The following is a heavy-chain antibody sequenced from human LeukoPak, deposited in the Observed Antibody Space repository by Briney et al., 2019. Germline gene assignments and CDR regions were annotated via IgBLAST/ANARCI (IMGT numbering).Heavy chain of an antibody. CDR2: ISSSSGYR. D-gene: IGHD2-8*01. J-gene: IGHJ5*02. CDR3: ARGYTNGYPT. CDR1: GFIFISDS. Sequence: GGSLRLSCAASGFIFISDSMNWVRQAPGKGLEWVSSISSSSGYRYYADSVKGRFTISRDNAKNSLYLQMNSLRAEDTAVYYCARGYTNGYPTWGQGTLVTVSS. V-gene: IGHV3-21*01.